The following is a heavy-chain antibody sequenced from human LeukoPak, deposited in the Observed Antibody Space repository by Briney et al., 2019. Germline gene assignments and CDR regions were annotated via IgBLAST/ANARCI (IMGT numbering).Heavy chain of an antibody. J-gene: IGHJ4*02. Sequence: PGVSLRLSCEASGFTFNNYWMHWVRQGPGKGLVWVARISGDGKSTTYADSVKGRFTISRDNSKNTMYLQVNSLRAEDTALYFCARLPVLINDFGDYFDYWGQGILVTVSS. V-gene: IGHV3-74*01. CDR3: ARLPVLINDFGDYFDY. D-gene: IGHD3/OR15-3a*01. CDR2: ISGDGKST. CDR1: GFTFNNYW.